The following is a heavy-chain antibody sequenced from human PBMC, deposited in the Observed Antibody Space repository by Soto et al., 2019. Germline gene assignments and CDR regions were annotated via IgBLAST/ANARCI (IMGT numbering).Heavy chain of an antibody. J-gene: IGHJ6*02. D-gene: IGHD6-19*01. Sequence: QVQLVQSGAEVKKPGSSVKVSCKTSGDTFSDYAISWVREAPGQGLEWMGGFLPIFRSANYAQKFQDRVTITADESTGTSYMEVSSVRPQDTAVYYCAPTLRPGVAVAEDYQYYYGMEVWGQGTSVTVSS. V-gene: IGHV1-69*01. CDR3: APTLRPGVAVAEDYQYYYGMEV. CDR2: FLPIFRSA. CDR1: GDTFSDYA.